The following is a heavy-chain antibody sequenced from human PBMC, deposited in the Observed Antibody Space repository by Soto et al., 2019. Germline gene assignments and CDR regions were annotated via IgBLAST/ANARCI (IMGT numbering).Heavy chain of an antibody. V-gene: IGHV1-69*13. CDR2: IIPIFGTA. D-gene: IGHD6-6*01. J-gene: IGHJ6*02. CDR3: ASDAPIAARYYGMDV. Sequence: ASVKVSCKASGGTFSSYAISWVRQAPGQGLEWMGGIIPIFGTANYAQKFQGRVTITADESTSTAYMELRSLRSDDTAVYYCASDAPIAARYYGMDVWGQGTTVTVSS. CDR1: GGTFSSYA.